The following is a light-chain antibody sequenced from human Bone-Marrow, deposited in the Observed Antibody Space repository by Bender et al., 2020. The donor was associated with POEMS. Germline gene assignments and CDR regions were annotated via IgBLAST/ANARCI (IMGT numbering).Light chain of an antibody. V-gene: IGLV2-14*03. CDR1: SSDVGGYNL. CDR3: SSYAGSNIYV. Sequence: QSALTQSASVSGSPGQSITISCTGISSDVGGYNLVSWYQQHPGKAPRLMIYDVSNRPSGVSNRFSGSRSGNTASLTVSGLQAEDEADYYCSSYAGSNIYVFGTGTKVTVL. J-gene: IGLJ1*01. CDR2: DVS.